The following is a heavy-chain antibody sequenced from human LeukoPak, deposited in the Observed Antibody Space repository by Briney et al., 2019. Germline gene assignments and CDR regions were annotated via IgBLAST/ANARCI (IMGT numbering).Heavy chain of an antibody. J-gene: IGHJ6*03. CDR2: INHSGST. Sequence: PSETLSLTCAVYGGSLSGYYWSWIRQPPGKGLEWIGEINHSGSTNYNPSLKSRVTISVDTSKNQFSLNPSSVTAADTALYYCARRPGYSSSWGDYYYYYIDVWGKGTTVTISS. CDR1: GGSLSGYY. D-gene: IGHD6-13*01. CDR3: ARRPGYSSSWGDYYYYYIDV. V-gene: IGHV4-34*01.